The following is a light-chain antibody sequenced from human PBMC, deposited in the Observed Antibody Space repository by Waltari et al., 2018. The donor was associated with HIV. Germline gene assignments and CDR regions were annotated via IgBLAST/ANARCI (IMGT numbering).Light chain of an antibody. CDR1: SSNPGTGHD. J-gene: IGLJ2*01. CDR2: GDN. CDR3: QSYDSSLSGVV. Sequence: QSVLTQPPSVSGAPGPRVTISCTGSSSNPGTGHDVHRYQQLPGTAPKLLIYGDNNRPSGVPDRFSGSKSGTSASLAITGLQAEDEADYYCQSYDSSLSGVVFGGGTKLTVL. V-gene: IGLV1-40*01.